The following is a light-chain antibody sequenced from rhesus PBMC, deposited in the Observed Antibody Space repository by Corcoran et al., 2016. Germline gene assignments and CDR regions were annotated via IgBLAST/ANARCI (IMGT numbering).Light chain of an antibody. V-gene: IGKV1-19*01. CDR1: QGISSW. CDR3: QQYDYRPYS. J-gene: IGKJ2*01. CDR2: YAC. Sequence: DIQMTQSPSPLSASVGDKVTITCHASQGISSWLAWYQQKPGKAPKPLIYYACILQSGVPSRSSASGSGTDYTFTISSLRPEDFATYDCQQYDYRPYSFGQGTKVEIK.